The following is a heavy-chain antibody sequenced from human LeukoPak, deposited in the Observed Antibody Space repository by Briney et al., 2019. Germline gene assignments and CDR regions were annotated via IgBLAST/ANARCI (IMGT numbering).Heavy chain of an antibody. CDR3: ARSSSDRGGYYYYFDL. CDR1: GYTFTSFD. Sequence: ASVKVSCKASGYTFTSFDMNWVRQATGQGLEWMGWMNPNSGNTGYAQKFQGRVTMTRNTSISTAYMELSSLRSEDTAVYYCARSSSDRGGYYYYFDLWGQGTLVTASS. CDR2: MNPNSGNT. V-gene: IGHV1-8*01. J-gene: IGHJ4*02. D-gene: IGHD5-24*01.